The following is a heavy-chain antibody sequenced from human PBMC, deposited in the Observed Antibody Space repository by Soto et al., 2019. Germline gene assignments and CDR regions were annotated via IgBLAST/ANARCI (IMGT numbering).Heavy chain of an antibody. CDR2: IIPIFATA. D-gene: IGHD1-26*01. Sequence: SVKVSCKASGGTFRSYAISWVRQAPGQGLEWMGGIIPIFATANYAQKFQGRVTITADESTSTAYMELSSLRSVDTAVYYCARADLSGTYSNYYYGLDVWGQGTTVTVSS. V-gene: IGHV1-69*13. CDR1: GGTFRSYA. J-gene: IGHJ6*02. CDR3: ARADLSGTYSNYYYGLDV.